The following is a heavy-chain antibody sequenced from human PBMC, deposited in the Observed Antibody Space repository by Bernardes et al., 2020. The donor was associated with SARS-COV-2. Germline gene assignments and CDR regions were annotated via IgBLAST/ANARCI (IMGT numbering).Heavy chain of an antibody. CDR1: GFTFSDYS. J-gene: IGHJ5*02. Sequence: GGSLRLSCTASGFTFSDYSMNWVRQAPGKGLEWVAYITSSSSTIYYVASVEGRFTVSRDNAKSSLYLQMNSLRDDDTAIYYCARDPDSGIWFNWFDPWSQGTLVTVSS. V-gene: IGHV3-48*02. CDR2: ITSSSSTI. D-gene: IGHD6-13*01. CDR3: ARDPDSGIWFNWFDP.